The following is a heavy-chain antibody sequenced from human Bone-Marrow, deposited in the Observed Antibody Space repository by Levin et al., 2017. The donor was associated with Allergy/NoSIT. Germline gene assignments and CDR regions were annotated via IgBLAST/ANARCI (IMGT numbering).Heavy chain of an antibody. CDR1: GYTFTSYG. CDR3: ARVLQWLTTRGEKFDY. CDR2: ISAYNGNT. D-gene: IGHD6-19*01. Sequence: ASVKVSCKASGYTFTSYGISWVRQAPGQGLEWMGWISAYNGNTNYAQKLQGRVTMTTDTSTSTAYMELRSLRSDDTAVYYCARVLQWLTTRGEKFDYWGQGTLVTVSS. J-gene: IGHJ4*02. V-gene: IGHV1-18*01.